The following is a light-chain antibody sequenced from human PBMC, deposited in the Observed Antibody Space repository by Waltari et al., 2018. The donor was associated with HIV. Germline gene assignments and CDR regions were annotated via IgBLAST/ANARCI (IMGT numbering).Light chain of an antibody. CDR2: GLN. V-gene: IGLV1-47*01. CDR1: PFNLGRNF. Sequence: QSVLTQPPSASGTPGQRVTISCSGSPFNLGRNFGFWYQQFPGTAPKLLIVGLNPRPSGAPYRFAASTSGTSASLAISGLRSGDEADYYCAAWDDSLSGGVFGGGTKLTVL. CDR3: AAWDDSLSGGV. J-gene: IGLJ3*02.